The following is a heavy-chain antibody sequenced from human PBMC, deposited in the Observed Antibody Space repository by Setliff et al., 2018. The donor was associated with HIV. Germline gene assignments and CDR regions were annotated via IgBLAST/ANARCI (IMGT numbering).Heavy chain of an antibody. CDR1: GFTFSSHW. CDR2: INQDGSEK. CDR3: ARGQTSVTLQFDH. Sequence: RASVKVSCAVSGFTFSSHWMVWVRQAPGKGLEWVANINQDGSEKNYVDSVKGRFTISRDNAKNSLFLQTNSLRAEDTAVYYCARGQTSVTLQFDHWGQGTLVTV. V-gene: IGHV3-7*01. J-gene: IGHJ4*02. D-gene: IGHD4-17*01.